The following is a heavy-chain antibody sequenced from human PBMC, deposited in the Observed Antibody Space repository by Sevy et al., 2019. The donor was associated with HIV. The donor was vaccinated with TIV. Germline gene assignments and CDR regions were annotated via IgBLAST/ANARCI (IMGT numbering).Heavy chain of an antibody. D-gene: IGHD3-10*01. CDR1: GFTFSDYT. Sequence: GGSLRLSCTASGFTFSDYTIHWVRQAPGKGLEWVSVISYDGSRTSYADSVKGRFTISRDNSKNTLFLQMNSLRAEDTAVYYCTRVRGLLVWFDSWGQGTLVTVSS. V-gene: IGHV3-30*04. J-gene: IGHJ5*01. CDR3: TRVRGLLVWFDS. CDR2: ISYDGSRT.